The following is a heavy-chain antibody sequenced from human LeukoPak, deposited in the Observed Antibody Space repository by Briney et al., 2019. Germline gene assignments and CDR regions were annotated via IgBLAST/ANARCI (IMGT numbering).Heavy chain of an antibody. D-gene: IGHD7-27*01. CDR1: GYTFTSYD. V-gene: IGHV1-18*01. Sequence: ASVKVSCKASGYTFTSYDINWVRQATGQGLEWMGWISAYNGNTNYAQKPQGRVTMTTDTSTSTAYMELRSLRSDDTAVYYCARAQIDRGYYYYYMDVWGKGTTVTVSS. CDR3: ARAQIDRGYYYYYMDV. CDR2: ISAYNGNT. J-gene: IGHJ6*03.